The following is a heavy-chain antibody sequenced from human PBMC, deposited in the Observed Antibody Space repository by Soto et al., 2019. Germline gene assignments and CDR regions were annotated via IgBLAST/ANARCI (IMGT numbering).Heavy chain of an antibody. CDR2: IWYDGSNK. V-gene: IGHV3-33*01. CDR1: GFTFSSYG. Sequence: QVQLVESGGGVVQPGRSLRLSCAASGFTFSSYGMHWVRQAPGKGLEWVAVIWYDGSNKYYADSVKGRFTISRDNSENTLYLQMNSLRAEDTAVYYCARDYCSSTSCYPDYWGQGTLVTVSS. J-gene: IGHJ4*02. CDR3: ARDYCSSTSCYPDY. D-gene: IGHD2-2*01.